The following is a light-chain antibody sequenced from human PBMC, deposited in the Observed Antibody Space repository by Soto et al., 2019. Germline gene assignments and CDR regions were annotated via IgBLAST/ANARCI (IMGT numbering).Light chain of an antibody. V-gene: IGLV4-69*01. Sequence: QLVLTQSPSASASLGASVKLTCTLSSGHSTYAIAWHQQQPEKGPRYLMKLNSDGSHSKGDGIPDRVSGSSSGAERYLTISSLQSEDEADYYCQTWGTGIRVFGTGTKLTVL. CDR3: QTWGTGIRV. J-gene: IGLJ1*01. CDR2: LNSDGSH. CDR1: SGHSTYA.